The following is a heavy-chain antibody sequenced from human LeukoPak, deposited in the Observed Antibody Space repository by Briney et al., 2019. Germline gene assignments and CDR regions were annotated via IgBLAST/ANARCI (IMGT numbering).Heavy chain of an antibody. D-gene: IGHD2-21*02. J-gene: IGHJ3*02. CDR1: GFTFSSYA. Sequence: GGSLRLSCAASGFTFSSYAMHWVRQAPGKGLEWAAVISYDGSNKYYADSVKGQFTISRDNSKNTLYLKMNSLRAEDTAVYYCARDHCRGDCYSYAFDIWGQGTMVTVSS. V-gene: IGHV3-30-3*01. CDR3: ARDHCRGDCYSYAFDI. CDR2: ISYDGSNK.